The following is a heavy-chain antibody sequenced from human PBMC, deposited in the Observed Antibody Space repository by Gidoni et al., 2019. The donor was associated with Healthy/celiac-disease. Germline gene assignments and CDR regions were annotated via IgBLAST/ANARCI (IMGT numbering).Heavy chain of an antibody. J-gene: IGHJ4*02. V-gene: IGHV1-69*01. CDR1: GGTFSSYD. CDR2: IIPIFGTA. CDR3: ATAPITIFGVVTPGGFDY. D-gene: IGHD3-3*01. Sequence: QVQLVQSGAEVKKPGFSVKVSCKASGGTFSSYDTSWVRQAPGQVLEWMGGIIPIFGTANYAQKFQGRVTITADESTSTAYMELSSLRSEDTAVYYCATAPITIFGVVTPGGFDYWGQGTLVTVSS.